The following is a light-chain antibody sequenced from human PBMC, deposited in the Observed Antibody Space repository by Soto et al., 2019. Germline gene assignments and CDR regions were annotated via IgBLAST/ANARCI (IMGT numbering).Light chain of an antibody. CDR1: STDVGRYNY. V-gene: IGLV2-14*01. CDR2: DVS. J-gene: IGLJ1*01. CDR3: TSYTSDSTYV. Sequence: QSVVTQPASVSGAPGQSITISCTGTSTDVGRYNYVSWYQQHPGKAPKLMVYDVSNRPSWVSNRFSGSKSGITASLTISGLQAEDEADYYCTSYTSDSTYVFGTGTKVTV.